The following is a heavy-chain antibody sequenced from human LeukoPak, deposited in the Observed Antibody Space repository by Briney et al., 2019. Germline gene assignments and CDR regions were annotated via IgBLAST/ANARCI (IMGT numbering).Heavy chain of an antibody. CDR2: IYTSGST. CDR1: GGSISSYY. D-gene: IGHD6-6*01. CDR3: AGHEYSSSSFDY. Sequence: SETLSLTCTVSGGSISSYYWSWIRQPPGKGLEWIGYIYTSGSTNYNPSLKSRVTISVDTSKNQFSLKLSSVTAADTAVYYCAGHEYSSSSFDYWGQGTLVTVSS. J-gene: IGHJ4*02. V-gene: IGHV4-4*09.